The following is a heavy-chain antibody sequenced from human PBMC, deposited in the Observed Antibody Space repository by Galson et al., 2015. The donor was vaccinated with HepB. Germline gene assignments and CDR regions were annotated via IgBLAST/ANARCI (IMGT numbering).Heavy chain of an antibody. J-gene: IGHJ3*02. Sequence: SVKVSCKASGGTFSSYAISWVRQAPGQGLEWMGGIIPIFGTANYAQKFQGRVTITADESTSTAYMELSSLRSEDTAVYYCARERSYSSSWRDAFDIWGQGTMVTVSS. D-gene: IGHD6-13*01. V-gene: IGHV1-69*13. CDR2: IIPIFGTA. CDR1: GGTFSSYA. CDR3: ARERSYSSSWRDAFDI.